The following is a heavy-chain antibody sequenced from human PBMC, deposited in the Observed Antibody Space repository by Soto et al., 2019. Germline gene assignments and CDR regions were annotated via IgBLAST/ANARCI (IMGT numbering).Heavy chain of an antibody. Sequence: EVQLVESGGGLVQPGRSLRLSCAASGFTFDDYAMHWVRQGPGKGLEWVSGISSNSGSVGYADSVQGRFIISRVNAQNSLYLQMNSLRPEDTAWYYCAKGQRYCTSASCYFLPRVDDPWGRGTLVTVSS. CDR2: ISSNSGSV. CDR3: AKGQRYCTSASCYFLPRVDDP. CDR1: GFTFDDYA. V-gene: IGHV3-9*01. D-gene: IGHD2-2*01. J-gene: IGHJ5*02.